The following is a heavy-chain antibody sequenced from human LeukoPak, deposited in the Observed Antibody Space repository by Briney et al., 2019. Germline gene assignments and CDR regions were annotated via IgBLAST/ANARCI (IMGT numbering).Heavy chain of an antibody. CDR2: ISGNNDNP. J-gene: IGHJ4*02. CDR3: ARDGTSTDDY. D-gene: IGHD2-2*01. V-gene: IGHV1-18*01. Sequence: ALVKVSCKASGYTFSNFGINWVRQAPGQGLEWMGWISGNNDNPNYGQKFQGRFTVTTDSSTNTAYMELTNLRFDDTAVYYCARDGTSTDDYWGQGTLVTVSS. CDR1: GYTFSNFG.